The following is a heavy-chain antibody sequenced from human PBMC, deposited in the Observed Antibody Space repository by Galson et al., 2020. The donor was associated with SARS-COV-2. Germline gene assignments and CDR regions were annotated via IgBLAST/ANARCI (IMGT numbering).Heavy chain of an antibody. CDR3: ARGIAACDY. CDR1: GGYISSHY. CDR2: IYYSGST. V-gene: IGHV4-59*11. J-gene: IGHJ4*02. Sequence: SETLPLTCTVSGGYISSHYWSWIRQHPGKGMEWNGYIYYSGSTNYNPSLKSRVTISVDTSKNQFSLKLSSVTAADTAVYYCARGIAACDYWGQGTLVTVSS. D-gene: IGHD6-6*01.